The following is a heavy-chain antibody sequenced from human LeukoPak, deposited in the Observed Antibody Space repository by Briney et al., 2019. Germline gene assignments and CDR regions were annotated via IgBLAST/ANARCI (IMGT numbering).Heavy chain of an antibody. CDR3: ATDPLIAAAGTPHYYYGMDV. J-gene: IGHJ6*02. V-gene: IGHV1-18*01. CDR1: GYTFTSYG. CDR2: ISAYNGNT. Sequence: GASVKVSCKASGYTFTSYGISWVRQAPGQGLEWMGWISAYNGNTNYAQKLQGRVTMTEDTSTDTAYMELSSLRSEDTAVYYCATDPLIAAAGTPHYYYGMDVWGQGTTVTVSS. D-gene: IGHD6-13*01.